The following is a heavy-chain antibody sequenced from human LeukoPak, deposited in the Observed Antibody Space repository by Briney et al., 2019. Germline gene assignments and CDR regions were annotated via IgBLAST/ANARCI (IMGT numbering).Heavy chain of an antibody. Sequence: GGSLRLSCAASGFTFSSYAMSWVRQAPGKGLEWVSAISGSGGSTYYADSVKGRFTIYRDNSKNTLYLQMNSLRAEDTAVYYCAKGFGVTMIFDYYGMDVWGQGTTVTVSS. CDR2: ISGSGGST. CDR3: AKGFGVTMIFDYYGMDV. D-gene: IGHD3-22*01. CDR1: GFTFSSYA. J-gene: IGHJ6*02. V-gene: IGHV3-23*01.